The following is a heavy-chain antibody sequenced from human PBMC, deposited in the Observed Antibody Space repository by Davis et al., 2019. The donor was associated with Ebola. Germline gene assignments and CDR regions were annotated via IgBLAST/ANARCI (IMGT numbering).Heavy chain of an antibody. CDR1: GYTFTSYG. Sequence: AASVKVSCKASGYTFTSYGISWVRQAPGQGLEWMGWINPNSGGTNYAQKFQGRVTMTRDTSTSTVYMELSSLRSEDTAVYYCARVYNWNHLAYFDYWGQGTLVTVSS. J-gene: IGHJ4*02. CDR3: ARVYNWNHLAYFDY. V-gene: IGHV1-18*01. D-gene: IGHD1-14*01. CDR2: INPNSGGT.